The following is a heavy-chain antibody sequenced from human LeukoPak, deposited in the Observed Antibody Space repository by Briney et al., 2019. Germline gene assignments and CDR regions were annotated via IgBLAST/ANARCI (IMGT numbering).Heavy chain of an antibody. CDR2: INPSGGST. CDR1: GYTFTSYY. D-gene: IGHD2-15*01. CDR3: ARAAYCSGGSCYFWFDP. Sequence: ASVKVSCKASGYTFTSYYMHWVRQAPGQGLEWMGIINPSGGSTSYAQKFQGRVTMTRDMSTSTVYTELSSLRSEDTAVYYCARAAYCSGGSCYFWFDPWGQGTLVTVSS. J-gene: IGHJ5*02. V-gene: IGHV1-46*01.